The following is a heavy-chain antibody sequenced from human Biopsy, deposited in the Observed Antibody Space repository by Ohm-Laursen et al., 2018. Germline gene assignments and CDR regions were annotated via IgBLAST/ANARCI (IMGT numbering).Heavy chain of an antibody. CDR1: GYTFTAFF. Sequence: ASVKVSCKPSGYTFTAFFVHWLRQAPGQGLEWMGWINPKSGDTDYPQNFQGRVSMTRDTSIRTAYMDLSRLRSDDTAVYYCARGRRHCSGTCSLWYFDLWGRGTLVTVSS. CDR2: INPKSGDT. V-gene: IGHV1-2*02. CDR3: ARGRRHCSGTCSLWYFDL. J-gene: IGHJ2*01. D-gene: IGHD2-2*01.